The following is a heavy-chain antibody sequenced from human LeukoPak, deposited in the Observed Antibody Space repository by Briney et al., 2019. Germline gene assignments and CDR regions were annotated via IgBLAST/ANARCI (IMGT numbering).Heavy chain of an antibody. Sequence: GESLRISCKGSGYSFATYWIGWVRQMPGKGLEWMGIIYPDDSDTKYSPPFQGQVTISADKSLGTAFLQWSSLKASDTAIYYRATLTRIRGIIAYYFDSWGQGTLVTVSS. D-gene: IGHD3-10*01. CDR2: IYPDDSDT. J-gene: IGHJ4*02. CDR1: GYSFATYW. V-gene: IGHV5-51*01. CDR3: ATLTRIRGIIAYYFDS.